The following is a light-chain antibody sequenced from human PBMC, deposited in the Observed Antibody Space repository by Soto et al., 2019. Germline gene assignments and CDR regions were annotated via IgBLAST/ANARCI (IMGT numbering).Light chain of an antibody. CDR3: SSYTSSSTLV. J-gene: IGLJ2*01. CDR1: SRDVGGYNY. Sequence: QSALTQPASVSGSPGQSITISCTGTSRDVGGYNYVSWYQQHPGKAPKLMIYDVSTRPSGVSNRFSGSKSGNTASLTISGLQAEDEADYYCSSYTSSSTLVFGGGTKVTVL. CDR2: DVS. V-gene: IGLV2-14*01.